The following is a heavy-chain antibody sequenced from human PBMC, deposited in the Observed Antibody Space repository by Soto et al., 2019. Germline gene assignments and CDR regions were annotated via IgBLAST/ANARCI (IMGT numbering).Heavy chain of an antibody. V-gene: IGHV1-18*01. J-gene: IGHJ4*02. CDR1: GYTFTSYG. Sequence: VSVKVSCKASGYTFTSYGISWVRQAPGQGLEWMGWISAYNGNTNYAQKLQGRVTMTTDTSTSTAYMELGSLRSDDTAVYYCARDRGVRCSGGSCYSSYWGQGTLVTVSS. CDR3: ARDRGVRCSGGSCYSSY. CDR2: ISAYNGNT. D-gene: IGHD2-15*01.